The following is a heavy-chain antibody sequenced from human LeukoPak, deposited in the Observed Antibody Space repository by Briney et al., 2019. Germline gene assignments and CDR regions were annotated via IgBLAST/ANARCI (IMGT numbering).Heavy chain of an antibody. Sequence: GGSLRLSCAASGFIFSSFAMSWVRQAPGKGLEWVSTISSSGGSTYYADSVKGRFTISRDNSKSTLYLQMNSLRAEDTAVYYCSKDRDVTMFGVVIIRARDYWGQGTLVTVSS. CDR1: GFIFSSFA. CDR2: ISSSGGST. CDR3: SKDRDVTMFGVVIIRARDY. D-gene: IGHD3-3*01. V-gene: IGHV3-23*01. J-gene: IGHJ4*02.